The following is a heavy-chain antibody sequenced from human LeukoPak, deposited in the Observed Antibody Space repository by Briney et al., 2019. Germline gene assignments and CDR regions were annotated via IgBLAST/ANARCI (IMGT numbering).Heavy chain of an antibody. CDR1: GFTFSTYA. Sequence: VGSLRLSCAASGFTFSTYAMSWVRQAPGKGLEWVSGLSSSGATTYYADSVKGRFTISRDNSKNMLYLQMNSLRAEDTAVYYCATYGSGTNYRKGFDYWGQGTLVTVSS. J-gene: IGHJ4*02. CDR2: LSSSGATT. V-gene: IGHV3-23*01. CDR3: ATYGSGTNYRKGFDY. D-gene: IGHD3-10*01.